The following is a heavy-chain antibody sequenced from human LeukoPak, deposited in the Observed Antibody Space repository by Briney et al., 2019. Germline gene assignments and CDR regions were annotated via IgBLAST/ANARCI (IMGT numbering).Heavy chain of an antibody. Sequence: ASVKVSCKASGYTFTGYYMHWVRQAPGQGLEWMGWINPNRGGTNYAQKFQGRVTMTRDTSISTAYMELSRLRSDDTAVYYCAIEAHGSGSYILFDYWGQGTLVTVSS. J-gene: IGHJ4*02. D-gene: IGHD3-10*01. CDR1: GYTFTGYY. CDR3: AIEAHGSGSYILFDY. V-gene: IGHV1-2*02. CDR2: INPNRGGT.